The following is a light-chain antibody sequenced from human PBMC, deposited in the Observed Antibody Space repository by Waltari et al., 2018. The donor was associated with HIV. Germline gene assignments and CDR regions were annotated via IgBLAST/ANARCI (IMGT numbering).Light chain of an antibody. CDR3: QQYGSSPTVT. J-gene: IGKJ3*01. CDR1: QSVTSNY. Sequence: ELVLTQSPGTLSLSPGERATLSCRASQSVTSNYLAWYQQKPGQAPRLLIYGAFNRATGIPDRFSGSGSGTDFTLTIQRLEPEDFAVYYCQQYGSSPTVTFGPGTKVDIK. CDR2: GAF. V-gene: IGKV3-20*01.